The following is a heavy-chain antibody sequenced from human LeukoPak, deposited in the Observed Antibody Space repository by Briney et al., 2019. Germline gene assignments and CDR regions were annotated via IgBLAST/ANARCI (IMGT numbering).Heavy chain of an antibody. CDR2: FDPEDGAR. J-gene: IGHJ4*02. CDR1: GDTVTGFS. V-gene: IGHV1-24*01. CDR3: ATGYTYDYSLY. D-gene: IGHD5-18*01. Sequence: VASVKVSYKVSGDTVTGFSIHWVRQAPGHGLEWMGGFDPEDGARIFAQKFQGRVTMTEDTSTDTAYMDLSSLRSEDTAVYYCATGYTYDYSLYWGQGTLVTVSS.